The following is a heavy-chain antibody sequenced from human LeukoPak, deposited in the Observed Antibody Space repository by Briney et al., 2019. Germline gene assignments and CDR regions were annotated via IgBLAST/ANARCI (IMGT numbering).Heavy chain of an antibody. D-gene: IGHD3-10*01. J-gene: IGHJ5*01. CDR1: GFTFSSYA. Sequence: GGSLRLPCAASGFTFSSYAMSWVRQAPGKGLEWVSAISGSGDNTYYADSVRGRFTISRDNSNDTLYLQMNNLRAVDTAVYYCAKDGRYYFGSGTYPFYSWGQGTLVTVSS. V-gene: IGHV3-23*01. CDR2: ISGSGDNT. CDR3: AKDGRYYFGSGTYPFYS.